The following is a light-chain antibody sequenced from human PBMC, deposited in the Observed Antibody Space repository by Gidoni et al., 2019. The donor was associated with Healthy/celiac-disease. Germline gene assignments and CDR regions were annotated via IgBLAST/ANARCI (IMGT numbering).Light chain of an antibody. J-gene: IGLJ3*02. V-gene: IGLV3-1*01. CDR1: KLGDKY. CDR3: QAWDSSTAR. CDR2: QDS. Sequence: SYELTQPTSVSVSPGQTASIPCSGDKLGDKYACWYQQKPGQSPVLVIYQDSKRPSGIPERFSGSNSGNTATLTISGTQAMDEADYYCQAWDSSTARFGGGTKLTVL.